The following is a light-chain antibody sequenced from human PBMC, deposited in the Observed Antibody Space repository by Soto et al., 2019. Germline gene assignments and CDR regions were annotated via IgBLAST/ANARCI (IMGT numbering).Light chain of an antibody. Sequence: EVVLTQSPGTLSLSPGERATLSCRASQSVSSSYLAWYQKKPGQAPRLLIYGASSRATGTPDRFSGSGSGTDFTLTISRLEPEDFAVYYCQHYGSSPYTFGQGTKLEIK. V-gene: IGKV3-20*01. J-gene: IGKJ2*01. CDR3: QHYGSSPYT. CDR1: QSVSSSY. CDR2: GAS.